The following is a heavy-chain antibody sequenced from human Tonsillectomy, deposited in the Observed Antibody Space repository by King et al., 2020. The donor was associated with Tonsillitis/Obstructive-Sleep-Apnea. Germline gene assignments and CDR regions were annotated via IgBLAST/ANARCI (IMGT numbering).Heavy chain of an antibody. CDR1: AYTFTSYG. D-gene: IGHD3-10*01. CDR2: IGAYNGNT. V-gene: IGHV1-18*01. CDR3: ARSGVPYYYYGLDV. J-gene: IGHJ6*02. Sequence: QLVQSGAEVKKPGASVKVSCKASAYTFTSYGFSWVRQAPGQGLEWMGWIGAYNGNTNYAQKFQGRVTMTTDTSTSTAYMELRSLRSDDTAVYYCARSGVPYYYYGLDVWGQGTTVTVSS.